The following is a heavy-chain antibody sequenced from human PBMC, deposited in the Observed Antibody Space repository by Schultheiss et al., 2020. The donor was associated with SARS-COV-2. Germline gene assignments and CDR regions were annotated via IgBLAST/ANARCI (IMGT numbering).Heavy chain of an antibody. CDR1: GFTFDDYG. D-gene: IGHD2-2*01. V-gene: IGHV3-48*04. CDR2: ISSSSSTI. CDR3: AREAPLSCSSTSCYEDLSLDV. Sequence: GGSLRLSYAASGFTFDDYGMSWVRQAPGKGLEWVSYISSSSSTIYYADSVKGRFTISRDNAKNSLYLQMNSLRAEDTAVYYCAREAPLSCSSTSCYEDLSLDVWGKGTTVTVSS. J-gene: IGHJ6*04.